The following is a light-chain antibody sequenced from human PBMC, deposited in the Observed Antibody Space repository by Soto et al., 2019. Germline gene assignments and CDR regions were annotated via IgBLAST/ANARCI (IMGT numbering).Light chain of an antibody. J-gene: IGLJ2*01. CDR3: AAWDDSLNGLV. Sequence: QSVLTQPPSASGTPGQRVSISCSGARSNIAVNSVDWYQQLPGTAPKVLIYANNQRPSGVPDRFSGSKSGTSASLAINGLQSDDDAHYFCAAWDDSLNGLVFGGGTKLTVL. CDR2: ANN. V-gene: IGLV1-44*01. CDR1: RSNIAVNS.